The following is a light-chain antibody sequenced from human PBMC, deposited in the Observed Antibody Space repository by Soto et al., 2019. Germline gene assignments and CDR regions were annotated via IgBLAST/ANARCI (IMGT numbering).Light chain of an antibody. CDR2: GAS. Sequence: EREMAHSPATLPVSSGERVTLSCRASQSVSTNLAWYQQKTGQGPRLLIYGASTRATGIPARFSGSGSGTEFTLTISSLQSEDFAVYYCQQWKGWPLTFGGGTKVDIK. CDR1: QSVSTN. J-gene: IGKJ4*01. CDR3: QQWKGWPLT. V-gene: IGKV3-15*01.